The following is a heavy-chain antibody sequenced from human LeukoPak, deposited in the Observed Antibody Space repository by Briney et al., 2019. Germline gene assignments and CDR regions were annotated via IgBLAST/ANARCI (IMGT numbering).Heavy chain of an antibody. J-gene: IGHJ3*02. CDR1: GFAFSGSA. V-gene: IGHV3-73*01. D-gene: IGHD3-3*01. CDR3: AKSYDFWSGWNDAFDI. CDR2: IRSKANSFVK. Sequence: GGSLRLSCAASGFAFSGSAIHWVRQASGKGLEWVGRIRSKANSFVKTYAASLEGRFTISRDDSSNTAYLQMNSLKTEDTAVYYCAKSYDFWSGWNDAFDIWGQGTMVTVSS.